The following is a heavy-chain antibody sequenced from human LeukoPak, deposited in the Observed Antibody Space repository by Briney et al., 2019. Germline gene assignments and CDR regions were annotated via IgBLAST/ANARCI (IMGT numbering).Heavy chain of an antibody. Sequence: SETLSLTCTVSGGSISSNTYYWGWIRQPPGKGLEWIGSIYYSGSTYYNPSLKSRLTISVDTSNNQFSLKLSSVTAADTAVYYCARQTGVAVATFYFDDWGQGTQVTVSS. J-gene: IGHJ4*02. D-gene: IGHD2-15*01. CDR3: ARQTGVAVATFYFDD. V-gene: IGHV4-39*01. CDR1: GGSISSNTYY. CDR2: IYYSGST.